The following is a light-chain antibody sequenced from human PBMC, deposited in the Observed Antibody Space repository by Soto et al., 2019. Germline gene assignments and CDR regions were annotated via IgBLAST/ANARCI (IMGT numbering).Light chain of an antibody. V-gene: IGKV3-20*01. J-gene: IGKJ5*01. CDR2: GAS. Sequence: IVLTQSPGTLSLSPGGRATLSCRASQSISSSYLAWYQQKPGQAPRLLIYGASNRATAIPDRFSGSGSGTDFTLTISRLEPEDFGTYYCQQAISFPITFGQGTRLENK. CDR3: QQAISFPIT. CDR1: QSISSSY.